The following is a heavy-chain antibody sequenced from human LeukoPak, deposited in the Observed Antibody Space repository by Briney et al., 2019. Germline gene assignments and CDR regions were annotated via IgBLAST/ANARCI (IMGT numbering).Heavy chain of an antibody. Sequence: GGSLRLSCVASGFTFSSYEMNWVRQAPGKGLEWVSCISNSGSTMYYADSVKGRFTISRDNAKNSLYLQMNCLRAEDTAVYYCARDWRHRDYGSGSLDYWGQGALVTVSS. D-gene: IGHD3-10*01. CDR3: ARDWRHRDYGSGSLDY. V-gene: IGHV3-48*03. CDR1: GFTFSSYE. CDR2: ISNSGSTM. J-gene: IGHJ4*02.